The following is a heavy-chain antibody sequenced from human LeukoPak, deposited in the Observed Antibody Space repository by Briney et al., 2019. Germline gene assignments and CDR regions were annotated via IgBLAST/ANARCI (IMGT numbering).Heavy chain of an antibody. Sequence: GGSLRLSCAASGFTFSSYSMNWVRQAPGKGLEWVSSISSSSSYIYYADSVKGRFTISRDNAKNSLYLQMNSLRAEDTAVYYCARDPKGYSYGYGGDYWGQGTLVTVSS. V-gene: IGHV3-21*01. CDR1: GFTFSSYS. CDR2: ISSSSSYI. CDR3: ARDPKGYSYGYGGDY. J-gene: IGHJ4*02. D-gene: IGHD5-18*01.